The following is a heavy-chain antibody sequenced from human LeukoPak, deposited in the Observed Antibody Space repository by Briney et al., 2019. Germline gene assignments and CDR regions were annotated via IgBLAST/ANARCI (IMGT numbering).Heavy chain of an antibody. CDR2: IKQDGSEK. CDR1: GFTFSNYW. J-gene: IGHJ5*02. Sequence: PGGSLRLSCVASGFTFSNYWMTWVRQAPGKGLEWVANIKQDGSEKYFMDSVRGRSTISRDNAKDSLYLQMNSLRAEDTAVYYCVRGSSGTVVRGVAWAWFDPWGQGALVTVSS. CDR3: VRGSSGTVVRGVAWAWFDP. D-gene: IGHD3-10*01. V-gene: IGHV3-7*05.